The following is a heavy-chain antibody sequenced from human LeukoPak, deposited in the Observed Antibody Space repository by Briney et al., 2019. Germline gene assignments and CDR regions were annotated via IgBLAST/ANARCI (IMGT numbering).Heavy chain of an antibody. CDR2: INSDGSST. CDR3: ARDGDGDYVDY. D-gene: IGHD2-21*02. V-gene: IGHV3-74*01. CDR1: GFTFSSYW. Sequence: PGGSLRLSCAASGFTFSSYWMHWVRQAPGKGLVWVSRINSDGSSTCYADSVKGRFTISRDNAKNTLYLQMNSLRAEDTAVYYCARDGDGDYVDYWGQGTLVTVSS. J-gene: IGHJ4*02.